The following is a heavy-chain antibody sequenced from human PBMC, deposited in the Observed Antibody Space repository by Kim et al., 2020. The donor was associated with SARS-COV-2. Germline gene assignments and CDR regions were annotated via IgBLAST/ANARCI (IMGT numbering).Heavy chain of an antibody. Sequence: GGSLRLSCAASGFTFSSYGMHWVRQAPGKGLEWVAVISYDGSNKYYADSVKGRFTISRDNSKNTLYLQMNSLRAEDTAVYYCAKDWSEKIYDILTGYSDYWGQGTLVTVSS. J-gene: IGHJ4*02. CDR2: ISYDGSNK. D-gene: IGHD3-9*01. CDR1: GFTFSSYG. V-gene: IGHV3-30*18. CDR3: AKDWSEKIYDILTGYSDY.